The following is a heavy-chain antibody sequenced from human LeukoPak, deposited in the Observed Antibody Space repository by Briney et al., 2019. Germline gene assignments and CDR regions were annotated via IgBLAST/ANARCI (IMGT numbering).Heavy chain of an antibody. Sequence: GASVKVSCKASGYTFTSYYMHWVRQAPGQGLEWMGISNPSGGSTSYAQKFQGRVTMTRDTSTSTVYMELSSLRSEDTAVYYCAREGDVDTATWHWFDLWGQGTLVTVSS. CDR3: AREGDVDTATWHWFDL. CDR1: GYTFTSYY. CDR2: SNPSGGST. V-gene: IGHV1-46*01. J-gene: IGHJ5*02. D-gene: IGHD5-18*01.